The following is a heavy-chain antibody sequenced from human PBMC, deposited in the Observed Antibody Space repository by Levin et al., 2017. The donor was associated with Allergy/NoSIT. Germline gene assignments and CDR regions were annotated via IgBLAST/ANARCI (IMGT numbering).Heavy chain of an antibody. Sequence: PGGSLRLSCAASGFTFSSYAMSWVRQAPGKGLEWVSAISGSGGSTYYADSVKGRFTISRDNSKNTLYLQMNSLRAEDTAVYYCAKIDPLRFLEWLYFDYWGQGTLVTVSS. D-gene: IGHD3-3*01. V-gene: IGHV3-23*01. CDR1: GFTFSSYA. J-gene: IGHJ4*02. CDR2: ISGSGGST. CDR3: AKIDPLRFLEWLYFDY.